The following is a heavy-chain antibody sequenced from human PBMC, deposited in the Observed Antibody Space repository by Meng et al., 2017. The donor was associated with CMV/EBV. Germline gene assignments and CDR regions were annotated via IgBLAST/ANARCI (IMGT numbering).Heavy chain of an antibody. J-gene: IGHJ4*02. V-gene: IGHV3-15*01. CDR2: IKSKTDGGTT. D-gene: IGHD3-3*01. Sequence: GGSLRLSCAASGFTFSNAWMSWVRQAPGKGLEWVGRIKSKTDGGTTDYAAPVKGRFTISRDDSKNTLYLQMNSLKTEDTAVYYCTTDPTFTYYDFWSGYYTDYWGQGTLVTVS. CDR3: TTDPTFTYYDFWSGYYTDY. CDR1: GFTFSNAW.